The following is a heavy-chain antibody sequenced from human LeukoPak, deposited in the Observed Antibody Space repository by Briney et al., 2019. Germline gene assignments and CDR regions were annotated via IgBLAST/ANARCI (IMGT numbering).Heavy chain of an antibody. Sequence: GASVKVFCKASGYTFTGYYMHWVRQAPGQGLEWMGWINPNSGGTNYAQKFQGRVTMTRDTSISTAYMELSRLRSDDTAVYYCAREGGVTIFGVVTPLCYWGQGTLVTVSS. CDR1: GYTFTGYY. D-gene: IGHD3-3*01. J-gene: IGHJ4*02. CDR2: INPNSGGT. CDR3: AREGGVTIFGVVTPLCY. V-gene: IGHV1-2*02.